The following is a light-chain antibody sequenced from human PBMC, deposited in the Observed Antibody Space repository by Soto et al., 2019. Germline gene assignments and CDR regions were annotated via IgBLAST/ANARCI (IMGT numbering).Light chain of an antibody. CDR2: KAS. CDR3: QQYNSYSWT. V-gene: IGKV1-5*03. J-gene: IGKJ1*01. Sequence: DIQMTQSPSTLSASVGYRVTITCRASQSISSWLAWYQQKPGKAPKLLIYKASSLESGVPSRFSGSGSGTEFTLTISSLQPDDFATYYCQQYNSYSWTFGQGTKVHIK. CDR1: QSISSW.